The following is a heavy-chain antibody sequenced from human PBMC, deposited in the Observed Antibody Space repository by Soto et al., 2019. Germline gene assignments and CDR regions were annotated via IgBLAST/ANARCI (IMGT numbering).Heavy chain of an antibody. CDR2: INPISGGT. CDR3: ARTTSFRSFQAFDY. J-gene: IGHJ4*02. Sequence: QVHLVQSGAEVKKPGASVKVSCKASGYIFTGYYIHWVRQAPGQGLEWMGYINPISGGTTYAQKFQGRITMTRDTPINTVYLDLSRLTSDDTAVYSCARTTSFRSFQAFDYWGQGTLVTVSS. CDR1: GYIFTGYY. D-gene: IGHD4-4*01. V-gene: IGHV1-2*02.